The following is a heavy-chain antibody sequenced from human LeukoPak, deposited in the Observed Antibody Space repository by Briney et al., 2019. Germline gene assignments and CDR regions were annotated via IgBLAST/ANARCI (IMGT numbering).Heavy chain of an antibody. CDR2: INHSGII. V-gene: IGHV4-34*01. J-gene: IGHJ4*02. CDR1: GGSIRSYY. CDR3: ARAPGTVAIDY. D-gene: IGHD5-12*01. Sequence: SETLSLTCTVSGGSIRSYYWSWIRQPPGKGLEWIGEINHSGIINYNPFLKSRVTISVDTSKNQFSLKVTSLTAADTAVYYCARAPGTVAIDYWGQGTLVTVSS.